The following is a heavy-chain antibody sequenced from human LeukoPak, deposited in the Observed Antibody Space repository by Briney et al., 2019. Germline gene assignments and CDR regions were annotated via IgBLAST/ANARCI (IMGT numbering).Heavy chain of an antibody. Sequence: GSSVTVSCKASGGTFSSYAISWVRQPPGQGLEWMGGIIPIFGTANYAQKFQGRVTITTDESTSTAYMELSSLRSEDTAVYYCARAPPNYDFWSGYNDAFDIWGQGTMVTVSS. CDR2: IIPIFGTA. CDR1: GGTFSSYA. V-gene: IGHV1-69*05. CDR3: ARAPPNYDFWSGYNDAFDI. D-gene: IGHD3-3*01. J-gene: IGHJ3*02.